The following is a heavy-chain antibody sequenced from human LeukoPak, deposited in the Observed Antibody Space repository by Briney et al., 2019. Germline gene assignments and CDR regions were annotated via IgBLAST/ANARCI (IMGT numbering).Heavy chain of an antibody. CDR3: ARASLSSSWYTPSEPYYYYYYGMDV. J-gene: IGHJ6*04. CDR1: GGTFSSYA. CDR2: IIPIFGTA. Sequence: SVKVSCKASGGTFSSYAISWVRQAPGQGLEWIGGIIPIFGTANYAQKFQGRVTITADESTSTAYMELSSLRSEDTAVYYCARASLSSSWYTPSEPYYYYYYGMDVWGKGTTVTVSS. V-gene: IGHV1-69*01. D-gene: IGHD6-13*01.